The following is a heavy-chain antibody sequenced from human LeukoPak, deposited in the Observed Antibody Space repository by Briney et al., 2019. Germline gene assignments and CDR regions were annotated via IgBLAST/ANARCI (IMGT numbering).Heavy chain of an antibody. CDR3: ARTPRTIFGVVILYYFDY. Sequence: SQTLSLTCTVSGGSISSGSYYWSWIRQPAGKGLEWIGRIYTSGSTNYNPSLKSRVTISVDTSKNQFSLKLSSVTAVDTAVYYCARTPRTIFGVVILYYFDYWGQGTLVTVSS. V-gene: IGHV4-61*02. CDR1: GGSISSGSYY. J-gene: IGHJ4*02. D-gene: IGHD3-3*01. CDR2: IYTSGST.